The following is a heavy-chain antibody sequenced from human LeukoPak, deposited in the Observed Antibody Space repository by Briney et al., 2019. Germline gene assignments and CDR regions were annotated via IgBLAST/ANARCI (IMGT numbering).Heavy chain of an antibody. J-gene: IGHJ5*02. CDR2: INHSGST. V-gene: IGHV4-34*01. CDR1: GGSFSGYY. D-gene: IGHD2-2*01. Sequence: SETLSLTCAVYGGSFSGYYWSWIRQPPGKGLEWIGEINHSGSTNYNPSLKSRVTISVDTSKNQFSLKLSSVTPEDTAVYYCARRLTQYDCFDPWGQGILVTVSS. CDR3: ARRLTQYDCFDP.